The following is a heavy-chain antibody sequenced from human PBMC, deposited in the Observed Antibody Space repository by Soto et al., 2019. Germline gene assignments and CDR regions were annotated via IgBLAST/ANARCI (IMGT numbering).Heavy chain of an antibody. V-gene: IGHV1-3*01. Sequence: QVQLVQSGAEVKKPGASVKVSCKASGYTFTSYAMHWVRQAPGQRLEWMGWINAGNGNTKYSQKFQGRVTITRDTSASTAYMELSSLRSEDTAVYYCARDLDCGGDCYTEIDYWGQGTLVTVSS. CDR2: INAGNGNT. CDR1: GYTFTSYA. J-gene: IGHJ4*02. D-gene: IGHD2-21*02. CDR3: ARDLDCGGDCYTEIDY.